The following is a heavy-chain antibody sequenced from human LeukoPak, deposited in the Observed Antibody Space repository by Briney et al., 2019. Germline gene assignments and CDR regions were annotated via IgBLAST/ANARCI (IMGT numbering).Heavy chain of an antibody. CDR1: GGSISSGGYY. Sequence: SETLSLTCTVSGGSISSGGYYWSWIRQHPGTGLEWIGYIYYSGSTYYNPSLKSRVTISVDTSKNQFSLKLSSVTAADTAVYYCARDPALVGATSRYFDYWGQGTLVTVSS. D-gene: IGHD1-26*01. J-gene: IGHJ4*02. CDR3: ARDPALVGATSRYFDY. V-gene: IGHV4-31*03. CDR2: IYYSGST.